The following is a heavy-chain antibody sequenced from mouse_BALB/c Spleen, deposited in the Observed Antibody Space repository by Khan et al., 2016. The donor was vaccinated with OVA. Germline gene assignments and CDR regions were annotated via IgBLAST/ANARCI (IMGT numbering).Heavy chain of an antibody. Sequence: EVQLVESGPGLVKPSQSLSLTCTVTGYSITSDYAWNWIRQFPGNKLEWMGYISYSGSPSYNPSLQSRISLTRDTSKNQFFLQLNSVTTEDTATYYCARSIMANWGQGTTLTVSS. V-gene: IGHV3-2*02. J-gene: IGHJ2*01. CDR1: GYSITSDYA. CDR2: ISYSGSP. CDR3: ARSIMAN.